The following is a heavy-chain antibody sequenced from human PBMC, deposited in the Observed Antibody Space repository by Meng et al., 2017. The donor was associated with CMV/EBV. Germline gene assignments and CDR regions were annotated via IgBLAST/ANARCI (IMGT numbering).Heavy chain of an antibody. CDR1: RFTFSSYE. V-gene: IGHV3-48*03. J-gene: IGHJ4*02. CDR3: ARDRSGFDY. D-gene: IGHD6-25*01. Sequence: LSLTCAASRFTFSSYEMNWVRQAPGKGLEWVSYISSSGSTIYYADSVKGRFTISRDNAKNSLYLQMNSLRAEDTAVYYCARDRSGFDYWGQGTLVTVSS. CDR2: ISSSGSTI.